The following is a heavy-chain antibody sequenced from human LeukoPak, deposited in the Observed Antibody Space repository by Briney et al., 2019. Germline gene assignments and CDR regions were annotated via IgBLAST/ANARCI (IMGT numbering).Heavy chain of an antibody. CDR2: INPNSGGT. D-gene: IGHD1-26*01. J-gene: IGHJ4*02. V-gene: IGHV1-2*02. CDR1: GYTFTGYY. Sequence: ASVKVSCKPSGYTFTGYYIHWVRQAPGQGLEWMGWINPNSGGTNYAQKFQGRVTMTRDTSISTAYMELSRLRSDDTAVYYCARAPYPRRLLWDLAYWGQGTLVTVSS. CDR3: ARAPYPRRLLWDLAY.